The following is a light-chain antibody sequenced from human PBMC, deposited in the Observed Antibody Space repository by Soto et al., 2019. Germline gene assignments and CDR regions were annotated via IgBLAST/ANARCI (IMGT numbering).Light chain of an antibody. CDR2: KAS. CDR1: QSISSW. CDR3: QQYHSYPIT. V-gene: IGKV1-5*03. Sequence: ILMTQSHSTLAASVADRVTITCRASQSISSWLAWYQQKPGKAPKLLIYKASSLESWVPSRFSGSGSGTEFTLTISSLQPDDFATYYCQQYHSYPITFGQGTQPEIK. J-gene: IGKJ5*01.